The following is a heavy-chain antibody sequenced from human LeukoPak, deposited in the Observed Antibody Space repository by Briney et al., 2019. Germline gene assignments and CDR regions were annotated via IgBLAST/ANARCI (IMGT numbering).Heavy chain of an antibody. CDR1: GFTFSSHG. J-gene: IGHJ4*02. V-gene: IGHV3-33*01. Sequence: GGSLRLSCAASGFTFSSHGMHWVRQAPGKGLEWVAVLWYDGRAKYYAEPVKGRFTISRDNSKNTLYLQMNSLRAEDTAVYYCARDYCGGDCYVDYWGQGTLVTVSS. D-gene: IGHD2-21*02. CDR3: ARDYCGGDCYVDY. CDR2: LWYDGRAK.